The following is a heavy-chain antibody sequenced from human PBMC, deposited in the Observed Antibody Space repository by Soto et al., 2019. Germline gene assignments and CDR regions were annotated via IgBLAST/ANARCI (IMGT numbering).Heavy chain of an antibody. Sequence: QVQLVESGGGVVQPGRSLKLSCVASGFTFRRSGMHWVRQAPGKGLEWVAVISNDESDKYYADSVKGRFTISRDNSKNTVALQMNRLRPQGTAVYYCAKEMSYLGFYGMDVWGQGTTVTV. CDR3: AKEMSYLGFYGMDV. D-gene: IGHD7-27*01. CDR2: ISNDESDK. J-gene: IGHJ6*02. CDR1: GFTFRRSG. V-gene: IGHV3-30*18.